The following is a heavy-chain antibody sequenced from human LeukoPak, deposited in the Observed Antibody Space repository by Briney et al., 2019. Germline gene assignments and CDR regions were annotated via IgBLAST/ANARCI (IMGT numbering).Heavy chain of an antibody. J-gene: IGHJ5*02. V-gene: IGHV1-18*01. CDR1: GYTFTSYG. CDR2: ISAYNGNT. D-gene: IGHD3-22*01. CDR3: ARAAYYYDSSPKWFDP. Sequence: ASVKVSCKASGYTFTSYGISWVRQAPGQGLEWMGWISAYNGNTNYAQKLQGRVTMTTDTSTSTAYMELRSLRSDDTAVYYCARAAYYYDSSPKWFDPWGQGTLVTVSS.